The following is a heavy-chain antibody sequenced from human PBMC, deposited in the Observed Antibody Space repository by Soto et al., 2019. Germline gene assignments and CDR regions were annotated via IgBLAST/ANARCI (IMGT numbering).Heavy chain of an antibody. CDR3: GTDQWGGAFDI. Sequence: GGSLRLSCAAPGFTLSKYWMAWVRQTPGKGLEFVANIREDGKEINYVDSVKGRFTISRDNARNSLFLQMNSLRDDDTAVYYCGTDQWGGAFDIGGQGTMVTVSS. V-gene: IGHV3-7*01. J-gene: IGHJ3*02. CDR1: GFTLSKYW. D-gene: IGHD3-10*01. CDR2: IREDGKEI.